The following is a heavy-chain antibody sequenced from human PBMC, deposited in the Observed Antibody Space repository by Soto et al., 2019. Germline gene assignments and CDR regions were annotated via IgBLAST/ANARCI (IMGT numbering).Heavy chain of an antibody. J-gene: IGHJ6*02. CDR2: ISYDGSNK. CDR3: ARAETIYSGYDYYYYYGMDV. CDR1: GFTFSSYA. D-gene: IGHD5-12*01. Sequence: QVQLVESGGGVVQPGRSLRLSCAASGFTFSSYAMHWVRQAPGKGLEWVAVISYDGSNKYYADSVKGRFTISRDNSKNTLYLQMNSLRAEDTAVYYCARAETIYSGYDYYYYYGMDVWGQGTTVTVSS. V-gene: IGHV3-30-3*01.